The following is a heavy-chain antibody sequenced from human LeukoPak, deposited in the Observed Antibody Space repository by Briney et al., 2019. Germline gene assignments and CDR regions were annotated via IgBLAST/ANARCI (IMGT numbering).Heavy chain of an antibody. V-gene: IGHV3-13*01. J-gene: IGHJ4*02. D-gene: IGHD1-1*01. Sequence: GGSLRLSCAASGFTFSDYDMHWVRQATGKGLEWVSAIGTAGDTYYTGSVKGRLTISRENAKNSLYLQMNSLRAGDTAVYYCARVAKERVGGVYYFDYWGQGTLVTVSS. CDR2: IGTAGDT. CDR1: GFTFSDYD. CDR3: ARVAKERVGGVYYFDY.